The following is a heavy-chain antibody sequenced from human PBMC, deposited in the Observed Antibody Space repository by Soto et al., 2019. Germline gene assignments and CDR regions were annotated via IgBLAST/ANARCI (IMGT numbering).Heavy chain of an antibody. Sequence: QVQLQESGPGLVKPSETLSLTCTVSGGSVSSGSYYWSWIRQPPGKGLEWIGYIYYSGSTNYNPPLKCRVTISVDTSKNQFSLKLSSVTAADTAVYYCARDWVGYDILTGYYPDAFDIWGQGTMVTVSS. D-gene: IGHD3-9*01. CDR2: IYYSGST. CDR3: ARDWVGYDILTGYYPDAFDI. J-gene: IGHJ3*02. CDR1: GGSVSSGSYY. V-gene: IGHV4-61*01.